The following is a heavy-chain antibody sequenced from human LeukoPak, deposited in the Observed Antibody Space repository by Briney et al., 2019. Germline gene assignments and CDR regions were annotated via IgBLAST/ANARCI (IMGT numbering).Heavy chain of an antibody. V-gene: IGHV4-38-2*02. Sequence: SETLPLTCTVSGYSISSGYYWGWIRQPPGKGLEWIGSIYHSGSTYYNPSLKSRVTISVDTSKNQFSLKLSSVTAADTAVYYCANANYYDSSGRIDYWGQGTLVTVSS. CDR1: GYSISSGYY. CDR3: ANANYYDSSGRIDY. CDR2: IYHSGST. D-gene: IGHD3-22*01. J-gene: IGHJ4*02.